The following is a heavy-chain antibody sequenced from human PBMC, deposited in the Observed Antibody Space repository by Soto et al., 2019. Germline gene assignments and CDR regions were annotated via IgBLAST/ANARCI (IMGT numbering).Heavy chain of an antibody. CDR2: ISAYNGNT. J-gene: IGHJ3*02. Sequence: SVKVSCKASGYTFTSYGTSWGRQAPGQGLEWMGWISAYNGNTNYAQKLQGRVTMTTDTSTSTAYMELRSLRSDDTAVYYCARVLLWFGELGDAFDIWGQGTMVTVSS. CDR1: GYTFTSYG. V-gene: IGHV1-18*01. D-gene: IGHD3-10*01. CDR3: ARVLLWFGELGDAFDI.